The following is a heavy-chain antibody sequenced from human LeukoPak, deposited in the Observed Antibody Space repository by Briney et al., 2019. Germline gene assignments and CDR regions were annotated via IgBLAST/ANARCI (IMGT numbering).Heavy chain of an antibody. Sequence: PGGSLRLSCAASGFSFSSYTMNWVRQAPGKGLEWVSSISSSSSYIHYADSLKGRFTISRDNAKNSLYLQMNSLRAGDTAVYYCARDGRRRDYCDSGSCYWYFDLWGRGTLVTVSS. CDR2: ISSSSSYI. CDR1: GFSFSSYT. J-gene: IGHJ2*01. D-gene: IGHD2-15*01. V-gene: IGHV3-21*01. CDR3: ARDGRRRDYCDSGSCYWYFDL.